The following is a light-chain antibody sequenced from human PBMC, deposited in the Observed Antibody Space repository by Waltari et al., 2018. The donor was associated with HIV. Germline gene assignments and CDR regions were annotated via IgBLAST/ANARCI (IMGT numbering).Light chain of an antibody. CDR1: QSVLYSSNNKNY. CDR2: WAS. J-gene: IGKJ3*01. Sequence: DIVMTQSPDSLAVSLGERATINCKSSQSVLYSSNNKNYLAWYHQKPGQPPKLLIYWASTRESGVPDRFSGSGSGTDFTLTISSLQAEDVAVYYCQQYYITPFTFGPGTKVDIK. V-gene: IGKV4-1*01. CDR3: QQYYITPFT.